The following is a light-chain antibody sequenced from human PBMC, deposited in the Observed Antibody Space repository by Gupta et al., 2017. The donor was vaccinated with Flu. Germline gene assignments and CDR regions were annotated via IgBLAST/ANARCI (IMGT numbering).Light chain of an antibody. V-gene: IGKV3-11*01. CDR3: LQRSNWRKL. J-gene: IGKJ3*01. CDR1: QSVSSY. Sequence: PATLSLSPGERATLSCRASQSVSSYLAWYQQKPGQAPRLLIYDASNRATGIPARFSGSGSGTDFTLTISRLEPEDFAVYYCLQRSNWRKLFGHGTKVDIK. CDR2: DAS.